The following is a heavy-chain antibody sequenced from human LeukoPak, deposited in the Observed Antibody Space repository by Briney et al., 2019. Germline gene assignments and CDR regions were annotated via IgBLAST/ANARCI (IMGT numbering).Heavy chain of an antibody. V-gene: IGHV4-39*01. CDR3: ARLGNYDSSGYYCDY. J-gene: IGHJ4*02. CDR1: GGSISSSSYY. CDR2: IYYSGST. D-gene: IGHD3-22*01. Sequence: SETLSLTCTVSGGSISSSSYYWGWIRQPPGKGLEWIGSIYYSGSTYYNPSLKSRVTISVDTSKNQFSLKLSSVTAADTAVYYCARLGNYDSSGYYCDYWGQGTLVTVSS.